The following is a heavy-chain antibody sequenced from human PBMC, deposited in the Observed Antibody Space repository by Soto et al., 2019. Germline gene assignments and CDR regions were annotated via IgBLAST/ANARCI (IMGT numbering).Heavy chain of an antibody. Sequence: EVQLVESGXGLVQXXXXXXXXXXXXXXXXXXXXXXWVRQAPGKGLEWVSYISSSSSVIDYADSVKGRFTVSRDNARNSLYLQMNSLRAEDTAVYYCARDLSWGSNWYYYMDVWGKGTTVTVSS. D-gene: IGHD7-27*01. J-gene: IGHJ6*03. V-gene: IGHV3-48*01. CDR3: ARDLSWGSNWYYYMDV. CDR1: XXXXXXXX. CDR2: ISSSSSVI.